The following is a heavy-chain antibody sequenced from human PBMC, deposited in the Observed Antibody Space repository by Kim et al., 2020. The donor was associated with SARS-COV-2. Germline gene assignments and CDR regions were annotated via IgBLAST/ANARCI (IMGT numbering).Heavy chain of an antibody. CDR3: ARGSLDGAQFYEF. V-gene: IGHV3-66*01. CDR1: GFTVTNNY. Sequence: GGSLRLSCAASGFTVTNNYMSWVRQAPGKGLEWVAALYTDGSTYYGDSVKGTFTISRDNFKNTLSLQMTTLRVEDTAVYYCARGSLDGAQFYEFWGQGTLVTVSS. CDR2: LYTDGST. D-gene: IGHD3-22*01. J-gene: IGHJ4*02.